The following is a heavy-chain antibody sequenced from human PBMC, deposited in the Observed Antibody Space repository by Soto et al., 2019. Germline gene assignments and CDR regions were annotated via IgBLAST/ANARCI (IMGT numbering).Heavy chain of an antibody. J-gene: IGHJ6*02. Sequence: SVKVSCKASGGTFSSYAISWVRQAPGQGXEWMGGIIPIFGTANYAQKFQGRVTITADESTSTAYMELSSLRSEDTAVYYCARDKKVVVIMRTRLYGMDVWGQGTTVTVSS. CDR2: IIPIFGTA. CDR1: GGTFSSYA. CDR3: ARDKKVVVIMRTRLYGMDV. D-gene: IGHD3-22*01. V-gene: IGHV1-69*13.